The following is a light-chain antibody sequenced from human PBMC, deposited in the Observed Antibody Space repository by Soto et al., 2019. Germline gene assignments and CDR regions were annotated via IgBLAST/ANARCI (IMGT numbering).Light chain of an antibody. CDR2: RTS. V-gene: IGKV3-15*01. J-gene: IGKJ4*01. CDR3: QQYNNWHSAT. CDR1: QSISSN. Sequence: EILMTQSPATLSVSPGERATLSCGASQSISSNLAWYQQKPGQAPRLLMFRTSSRATGFPARFSGSGSGTEFNLTISSLKSEDFGVYYCQQYNNWHSATFGGGTKVDIK.